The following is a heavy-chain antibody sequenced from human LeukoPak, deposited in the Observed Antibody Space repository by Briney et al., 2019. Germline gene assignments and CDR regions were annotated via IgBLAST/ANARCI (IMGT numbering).Heavy chain of an antibody. J-gene: IGHJ4*02. V-gene: IGHV3-23*01. CDR1: GFTFSSYA. Sequence: GGSLRLSCAASGFTFSSYAMSWVRQAPGKGLEWVSTISSAGGSTYYADSVKGRFTISRDNSKNTLYLQMDSLRADDTAVYYCAKVVIAAGCDYWGQGTLVTFSS. CDR2: ISSAGGST. CDR3: AKVVIAAGCDY. D-gene: IGHD6-13*01.